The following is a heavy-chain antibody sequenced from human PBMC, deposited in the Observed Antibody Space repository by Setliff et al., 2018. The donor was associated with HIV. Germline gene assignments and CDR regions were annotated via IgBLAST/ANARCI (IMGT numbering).Heavy chain of an antibody. D-gene: IGHD3-10*01. CDR3: AKEGGSERMPFFYYYMDV. CDR2: ISWNGGTT. J-gene: IGHJ6*03. Sequence: GGSLRLSCAASGFIFDDYATHWVRQPPGEGLEWVSGISWNGGTTNYADSVKGRFTISRDSSKNSLYLQMNSLRTEDTALYYCAKEGGSERMPFFYYYMDVWGKGTTVTVSS. V-gene: IGHV3-43*02. CDR1: GFIFDDYA.